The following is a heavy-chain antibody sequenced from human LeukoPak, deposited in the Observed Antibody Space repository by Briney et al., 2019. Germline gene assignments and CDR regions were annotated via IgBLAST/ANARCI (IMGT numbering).Heavy chain of an antibody. V-gene: IGHV1-2*04. CDR2: INPNSGDT. CDR3: ARGLYSSSWYVFDY. CDR1: GYTFTGYY. Sequence: ASVKVSCKASGYTFTGYYMHWVRQAPGQGLEWMGWINPNSGDTNYAQKFQGWVTMTRDTSISTAYMELSRLRSDDTAVYYCARGLYSSSWYVFDYWGQGTLVTVSS. J-gene: IGHJ4*02. D-gene: IGHD6-13*01.